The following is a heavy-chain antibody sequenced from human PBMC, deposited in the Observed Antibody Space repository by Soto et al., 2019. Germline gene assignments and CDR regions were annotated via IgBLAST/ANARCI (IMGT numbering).Heavy chain of an antibody. J-gene: IGHJ4*02. Sequence: QVQLVQSGAEVKKPGASVKVSCKASGYTFSNDAITWVRQAPGQGLEWMGGVSAYNGNTNYAQKFKGRVTMTTDKSTSTAYMEIRSLGYDDTAVYFCARASRYYWNYMMYWGQGTLVTVSS. CDR1: GYTFSNDA. CDR3: ARASRYYWNYMMY. V-gene: IGHV1-18*01. D-gene: IGHD1-7*01. CDR2: VSAYNGNT.